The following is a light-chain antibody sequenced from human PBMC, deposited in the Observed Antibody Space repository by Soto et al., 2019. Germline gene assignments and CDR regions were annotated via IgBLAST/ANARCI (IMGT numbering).Light chain of an antibody. CDR2: EDN. CDR3: QSYDSSTVV. V-gene: IGLV6-57*04. Sequence: LTQPHSVSESPGKTVIISCTRSIGAIASNSVQWYQQRPGSAPTTVIYEDNQRPSGVPDRFSGSTDGSSNSASLTISGLQTEDEADYYCQSYDSSTVVFGGGTKVTVL. J-gene: IGLJ2*01. CDR1: IGAIASNS.